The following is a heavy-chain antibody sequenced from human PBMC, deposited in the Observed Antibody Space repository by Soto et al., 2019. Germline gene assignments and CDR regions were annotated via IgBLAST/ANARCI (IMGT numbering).Heavy chain of an antibody. CDR3: ARNHGSGTTFYGY. J-gene: IGHJ4*02. CDR2: TYYRSKWDN. CDR1: GDSVSNNSAT. D-gene: IGHD1-1*01. V-gene: IGHV6-1*01. Sequence: PSQTLSLTCAISGDSVSNNSATWNWIRQSPSRGLEWLGRTYYRSKWDNDYAASVKSRITISPDTSKNQFSLHLDSVTPEDTAVYFCARNHGSGTTFYGYWGQGALVTVSS.